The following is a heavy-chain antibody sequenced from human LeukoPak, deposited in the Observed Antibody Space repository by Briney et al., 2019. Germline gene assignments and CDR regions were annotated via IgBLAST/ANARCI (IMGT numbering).Heavy chain of an antibody. CDR1: GGTFSSYA. Sequence: SVKVSCKASGGTFSSYAISWVRQAPGQGLEWMGGIIPIFGTANYAQKFQGRVTITADESTSTAYMELSSLRSEDTAVYYCASLAFIVVGRKRNMDVWGKGTTVTVSS. CDR3: ASLAFIVVGRKRNMDV. CDR2: IIPIFGTA. V-gene: IGHV1-69*13. D-gene: IGHD2-2*01. J-gene: IGHJ6*03.